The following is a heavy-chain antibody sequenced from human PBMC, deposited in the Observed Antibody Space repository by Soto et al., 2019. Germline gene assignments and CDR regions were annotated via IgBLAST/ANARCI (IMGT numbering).Heavy chain of an antibody. Sequence: QVQLQESGPGLVKPSDTLSLTCAVSGYSISSNYWWGWIRQPPGKGLEWIGYIYYSGNTYYNPSLKNRDTMAVAPSHNQRSPKLTSVTGGDPAVYYCGRKASGVYGMDVWGRGTTVAVSS. CDR2: IYYSGNT. CDR1: GYSISSNYW. CDR3: GRKASGVYGMDV. V-gene: IGHV4-28*01. J-gene: IGHJ6*02. D-gene: IGHD3-10*01.